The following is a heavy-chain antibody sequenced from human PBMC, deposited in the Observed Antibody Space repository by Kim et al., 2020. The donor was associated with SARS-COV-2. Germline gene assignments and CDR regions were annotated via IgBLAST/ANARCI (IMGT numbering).Heavy chain of an antibody. CDR2: ISHSGST. CDR1: GGSFSGNY. J-gene: IGHJ4*02. V-gene: IGHV4-34*01. Sequence: SETLSLTCAVYGGSFSGNYWNWIRQPPGMGLEWIGEISHSGSTNYNPSLKGRVTLSVDTSKNQFSLKLTSVTAADTAVYYCARRAAGVDWWGQGTPVTVSS. CDR3: ARRAAGVDW.